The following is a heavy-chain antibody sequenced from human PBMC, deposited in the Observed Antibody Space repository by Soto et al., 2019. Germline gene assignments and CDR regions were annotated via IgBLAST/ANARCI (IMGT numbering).Heavy chain of an antibody. CDR3: ARAQSRSAYTSFDY. D-gene: IGHD6-25*01. J-gene: IGHJ4*02. V-gene: IGHV3-74*01. Sequence: EVQLVESGGGLVQPGGSLRLSCAASGLTFSSYRMHWVRQAPGKGLVWLSRINSDGSSISYADSVKGRFTISRDNAQNTLDLQMNSLRVEDTAVYYCARAQSRSAYTSFDYWGQGTLVTVSS. CDR1: GLTFSSYR. CDR2: INSDGSSI.